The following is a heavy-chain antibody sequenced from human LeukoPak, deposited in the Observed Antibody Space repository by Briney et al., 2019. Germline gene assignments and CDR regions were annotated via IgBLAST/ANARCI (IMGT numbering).Heavy chain of an antibody. J-gene: IGHJ4*02. CDR1: GFTFSDYS. V-gene: IGHV3-21*01. Sequence: PGGSLRLSCAVSGFTFSDYSMNWVRQAPGKGLEWVSSISDSSSYIYYADSVKGRFTISRDNAKNSLYLQMNSLRAEDTAVYYCAREAPRRGYNNWGQGTLVTVSS. D-gene: IGHD5-18*01. CDR3: AREAPRRGYNN. CDR2: ISDSSSYI.